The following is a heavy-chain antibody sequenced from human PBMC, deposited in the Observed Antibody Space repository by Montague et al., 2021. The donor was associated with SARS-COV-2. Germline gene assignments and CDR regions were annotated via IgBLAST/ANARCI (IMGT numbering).Heavy chain of an antibody. D-gene: IGHD1-26*01. CDR3: ARQMTSWWELLYYLDY. V-gene: IGHV4-39*01. CDR1: GGSISSSSYY. CDR2: IYYSGST. Sequence: SETLSLTCTVSGGSISSSSYYWGWIRQPPGKGLEWIGSIYYSGSTYYNPSLKSRVTISVDTSKNQFSLKLSSVTAADTAVYYCARQMTSWWELLYYLDYWGQGTLVTVSS. J-gene: IGHJ4*02.